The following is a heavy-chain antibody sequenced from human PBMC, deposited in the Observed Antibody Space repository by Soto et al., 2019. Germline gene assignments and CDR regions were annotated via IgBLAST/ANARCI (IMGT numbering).Heavy chain of an antibody. D-gene: IGHD6-19*01. J-gene: IGHJ5*01. Sequence: EVQLLESGGDLVQPGGSLRLSCAASGFTFSSSAISWVRQAPGKGLVWVAAISGSGGSTYYADSVSGRFTISRDHSKSTVSLQINTLRAEDTAVYYCAKEGGSGWFAGKNPFDCWGQGTLVTVSS. CDR3: AKEGGSGWFAGKNPFDC. V-gene: IGHV3-23*01. CDR2: ISGSGGST. CDR1: GFTFSSSA.